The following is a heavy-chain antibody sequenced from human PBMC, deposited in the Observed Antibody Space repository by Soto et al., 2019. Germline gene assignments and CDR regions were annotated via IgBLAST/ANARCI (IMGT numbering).Heavy chain of an antibody. CDR1: GFTFSSYS. Sequence: HPGGSLRLSCVASGFTFSSYSMSWVRQAPGKGLEWVSGFRAGGDDGTTYYADSVKGRFTISRDNSKNTLFLQMNSLRAEDTAVYYCPRDRGYNWNHTPAYWRQGTLVTVSS. CDR2: FRAGGDDGTT. V-gene: IGHV3-23*01. CDR3: PRDRGYNWNHTPAY. J-gene: IGHJ4*02. D-gene: IGHD1-20*01.